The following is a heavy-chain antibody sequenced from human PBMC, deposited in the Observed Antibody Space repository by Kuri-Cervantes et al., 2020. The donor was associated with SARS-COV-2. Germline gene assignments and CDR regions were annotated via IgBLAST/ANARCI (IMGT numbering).Heavy chain of an antibody. J-gene: IGHJ4*02. CDR3: ARVPVRFLEWHAPIDY. CDR1: GFAFSSYV. D-gene: IGHD3-3*01. Sequence: GESLKISCAASGFAFSSYVLHWVRRAPGKGPEWVSAIGTGGDTYYADSVMGRFTISRDNAKKSLYLQMNSLRAEDTAVYYCARVPVRFLEWHAPIDYWGQGTLVTVSS. CDR2: IGTGGDT. V-gene: IGHV3-47*02.